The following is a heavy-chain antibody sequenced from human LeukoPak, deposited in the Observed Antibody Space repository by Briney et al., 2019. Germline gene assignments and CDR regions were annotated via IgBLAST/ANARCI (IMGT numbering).Heavy chain of an antibody. CDR3: AKDGGYGSGGYSPDY. Sequence: GGAVRLSCAASGFTFSSYAMNWVRQAPGKGLEWVSSISGGAGGASYADSVKGRFTMSRDNSKNTLYLGMNSLRAEDTAVYYCAKDGGYGSGGYSPDYWGQGTLVTVSS. CDR2: ISGGAGGA. CDR1: GFTFSSYA. J-gene: IGHJ4*02. D-gene: IGHD3-10*01. V-gene: IGHV3-23*01.